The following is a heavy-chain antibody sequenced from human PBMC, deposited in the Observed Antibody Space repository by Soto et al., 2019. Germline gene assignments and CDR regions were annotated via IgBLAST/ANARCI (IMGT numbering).Heavy chain of an antibody. CDR3: ARVGFKAVGYCSSTSCPRAYYYYYGMDV. Sequence: QVQLVQSGAEVKKPGASVKVSCKASGYTFTSYGISWVRQAPGQGLEWMGWISAYNGNTNYAQQLQGRVTMTTDTSTSTAYMELRSLRSDDTAVYYCARVGFKAVGYCSSTSCPRAYYYYYGMDVWGQGTTVTVSS. D-gene: IGHD2-2*01. J-gene: IGHJ6*02. CDR2: ISAYNGNT. CDR1: GYTFTSYG. V-gene: IGHV1-18*01.